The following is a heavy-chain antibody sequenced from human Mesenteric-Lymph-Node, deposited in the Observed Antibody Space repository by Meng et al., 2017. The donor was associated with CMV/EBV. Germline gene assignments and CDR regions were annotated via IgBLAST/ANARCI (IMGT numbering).Heavy chain of an antibody. CDR3: ARDKFRSVVPAASFDY. CDR2: ISAYNGNT. Sequence: ASVKVSCKASGYTFTSYGISWVRQAPGQGLEWMGWISAYNGNTNYAQKLQGRVTMTTDTSTSTAYMELRSLRSDDTAVYYCARDKFRSVVPAASFDYWGQGTLVTSPQ. D-gene: IGHD2-2*01. CDR1: GYTFTSYG. V-gene: IGHV1-18*01. J-gene: IGHJ4*02.